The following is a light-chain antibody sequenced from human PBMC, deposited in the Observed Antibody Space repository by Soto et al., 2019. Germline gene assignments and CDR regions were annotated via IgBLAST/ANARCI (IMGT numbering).Light chain of an antibody. Sequence: VMTQSPGTLSVFPGERVTLSCRASQSVSGYLDWFQQKPGQAPRLVLRRIFIRAIGVPARFSGSGSETEFTLTISGLQPDDFATYYCQQYNSYSWTFGQGTKVDIK. V-gene: IGKV3-15*01. J-gene: IGKJ1*01. CDR3: QQYNSYSWT. CDR1: QSVSGY. CDR2: RIF.